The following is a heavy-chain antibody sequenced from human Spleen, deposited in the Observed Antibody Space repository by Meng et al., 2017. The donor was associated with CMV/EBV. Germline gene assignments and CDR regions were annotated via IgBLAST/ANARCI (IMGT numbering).Heavy chain of an antibody. CDR1: GFTFSDYY. CDR2: ISSSSSYI. CDR3: ARGTGEYYYGLDV. V-gene: IGHV3-11*06. Sequence: GESLKISCAASGFTFSDYYLSWMRQAPGKGLEWVSSISSSSSYIYYADSVKGRFTISRDNARNSVYLQMNSLRVDDTAVYYCARGTGEYYYGLDVWGQGTTVTVSS. D-gene: IGHD7-27*01. J-gene: IGHJ6*02.